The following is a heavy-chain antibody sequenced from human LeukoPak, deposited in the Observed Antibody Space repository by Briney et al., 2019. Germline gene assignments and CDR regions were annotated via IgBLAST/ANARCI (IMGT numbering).Heavy chain of an antibody. CDR3: ARVTGGGSYRGSYNWFDP. V-gene: IGHV1-2*02. J-gene: IGHJ5*02. CDR1: GYTFTGYY. D-gene: IGHD2-15*01. Sequence: ASVKVSCKASGYTFTGYYMHWVRQAPGQGLEWMGWINPNSGGTNYAQKFQGRVTMTRDTSISTAYMELSRLRSDDTAVYYCARVTGGGSYRGSYNWFDPWGQGTLVTVSS. CDR2: INPNSGGT.